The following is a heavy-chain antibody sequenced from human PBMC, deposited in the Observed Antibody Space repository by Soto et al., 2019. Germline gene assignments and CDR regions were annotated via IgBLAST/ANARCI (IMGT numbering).Heavy chain of an antibody. Sequence: ASVKVSCKTSGYTFTRYGISWVRQAPGQGLEWMGWISGYNGDTNYAQKFQDRVSMTIDTSTGTAYMELRSLTSDDTAIYYCAKNGQPPYYYYGLDVWGQGTKVTVSS. CDR2: ISGYNGDT. J-gene: IGHJ6*02. V-gene: IGHV1-18*01. D-gene: IGHD2-8*01. CDR3: AKNGQPPYYYYGLDV. CDR1: GYTFTRYG.